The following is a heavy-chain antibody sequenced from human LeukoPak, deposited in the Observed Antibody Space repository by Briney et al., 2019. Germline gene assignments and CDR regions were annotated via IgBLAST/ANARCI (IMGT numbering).Heavy chain of an antibody. CDR2: ISGSGGST. Sequence: GGSLRLSCAASGFTFSSCAMSWVRQAPGKGLEWVSAISGSGGSTYYADSVKGRFTISRDNSKNTLYLQMNSLRAEDTAVYYCAKDRESAAALGEYYFDYWGQGTLVTVSS. CDR1: GFTFSSCA. V-gene: IGHV3-23*01. CDR3: AKDRESAAALGEYYFDY. D-gene: IGHD6-13*01. J-gene: IGHJ4*02.